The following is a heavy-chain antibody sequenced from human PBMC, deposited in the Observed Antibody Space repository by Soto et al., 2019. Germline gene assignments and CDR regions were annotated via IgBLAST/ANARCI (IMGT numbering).Heavy chain of an antibody. CDR3: ARGYYYPHGFSTLAY. CDR2: IIPIFGTA. CDR1: GGTFSSYA. V-gene: IGHV1-69*06. J-gene: IGHJ4*02. Sequence: SVKVSCKASGGTFSSYAISWVRQAPGQGLEWMGGIIPIFGTANYAQKFQGRVTITADKSTSTAYMELSSLRSEDTAVYYCARGYYYPHGFSTLAYWGQGTLVTV. D-gene: IGHD3-22*01.